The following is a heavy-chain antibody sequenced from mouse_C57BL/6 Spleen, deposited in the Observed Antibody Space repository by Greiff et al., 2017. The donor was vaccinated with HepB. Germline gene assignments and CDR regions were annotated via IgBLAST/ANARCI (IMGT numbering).Heavy chain of an antibody. Sequence: EVQLVESGGDLVKPGGSLKLSCAASGFTFSSYGMSWVRQTPDKRLEWVATISSGGSYTYYPDSVKGRFTISRDNAKNTLYLQMSSLKSEDTAMYYCARLDYDYDVDYWGQGTTLTVSS. CDR2: ISSGGSYT. CDR1: GFTFSSYG. D-gene: IGHD2-4*01. V-gene: IGHV5-6*01. J-gene: IGHJ2*01. CDR3: ARLDYDYDVDY.